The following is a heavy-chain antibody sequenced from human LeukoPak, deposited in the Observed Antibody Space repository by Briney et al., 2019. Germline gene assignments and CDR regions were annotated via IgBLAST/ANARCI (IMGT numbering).Heavy chain of an antibody. CDR3: AREGYYGSGSEFDY. J-gene: IGHJ4*02. D-gene: IGHD3-10*01. CDR1: AYTFTGYY. CDR2: INPNSGGT. Sequence: ASVKVSCKASAYTFTGYYMHWVRQAPGQGLEWMGWINPNSGGTNYAQKFQGWVTMTRDTSISTAYMELSRLRSDDTAVYYCAREGYYGSGSEFDYWGQGTLVTVSS. V-gene: IGHV1-2*04.